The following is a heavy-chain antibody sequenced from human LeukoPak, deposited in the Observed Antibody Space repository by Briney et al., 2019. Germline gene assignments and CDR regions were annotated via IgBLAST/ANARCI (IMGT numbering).Heavy chain of an antibody. D-gene: IGHD2-15*01. CDR2: IKQDGSEK. CDR1: GFTLSSYW. CDR3: AKDYFGVVVMVGFDY. Sequence: GGSLRLSCAASGFTLSSYWMSWVRQAPGKGLEWVANIKQDGSEKYYVDSVKGRFTISRDNAKNSLYLQMNSLRAEDTAVYYCAKDYFGVVVMVGFDYWGQGTLVTVSS. J-gene: IGHJ4*02. V-gene: IGHV3-7*03.